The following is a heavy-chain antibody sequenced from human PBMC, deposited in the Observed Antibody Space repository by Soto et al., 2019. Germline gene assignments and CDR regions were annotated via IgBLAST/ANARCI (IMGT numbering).Heavy chain of an antibody. J-gene: IGHJ4*02. CDR1: GGSIGTYF. V-gene: IGHV4-59*08. D-gene: IGHD3-10*01. CDR3: ARHVGIGDTLDY. CDR2: ISYSGST. Sequence: QVQLQESGPGLVKPSETLSLTCTISGGSIGTYFWNWIRQSPGKGLEWIGYISYSGSTNYNPSLKSRVTMSIDTSKNQFSLRLSSVTAADTAVYHCARHVGIGDTLDYWGQGTLVTVSS.